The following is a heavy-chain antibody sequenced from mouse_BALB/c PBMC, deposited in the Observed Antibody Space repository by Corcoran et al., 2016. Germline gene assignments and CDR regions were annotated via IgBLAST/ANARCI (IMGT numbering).Heavy chain of an antibody. J-gene: IGHJ3*01. CDR1: GYTFTNYG. D-gene: IGHD2-1*01. CDR2: INTYTGEQ. Sequence: QIQLVQSGPELKKPGETVKITCKASGYTFTNYGMNWVKQAPGKGLKWMGWINTYTGEQTYADDFKGRFAFSLETSASTAYLQINNLKNEDTATYFCARATTVTSYWGQGTLVTVSA. V-gene: IGHV9-3-1*01. CDR3: ARATTVTSY.